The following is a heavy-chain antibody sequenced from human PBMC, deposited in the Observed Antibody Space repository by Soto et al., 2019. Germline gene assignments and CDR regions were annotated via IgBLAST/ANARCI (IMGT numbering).Heavy chain of an antibody. V-gene: IGHV1-18*01. CDR3: ARAPARGYSSGWWYYYGMDV. J-gene: IGHJ6*02. Sequence: QVQLVQSGAEVKKPGASVKVSCKASGYTFTSYGISWVRQAPGQGLEWMGWISAYNGNTNYAQKLQGRVTMTTDTSTSTAYMELRSLRSDDTAVYYCARAPARGYSSGWWYYYGMDVWGQGTTVTVSS. CDR2: ISAYNGNT. D-gene: IGHD6-19*01. CDR1: GYTFTSYG.